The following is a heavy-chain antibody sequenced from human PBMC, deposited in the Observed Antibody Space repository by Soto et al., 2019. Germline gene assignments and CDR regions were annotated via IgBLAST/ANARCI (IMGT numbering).Heavy chain of an antibody. Sequence: GESLKISCKGSGYSFTNYWIGWVRQMPGKGLEWMGIIYPGDSDTRYSPSFQGQVTISADKSITTAYLQWSSLKASDTAIYYRARCASSGSLDWFDPWGQGTLVTVSS. D-gene: IGHD1-26*01. CDR3: ARCASSGSLDWFDP. CDR1: GYSFTNYW. CDR2: IYPGDSDT. V-gene: IGHV5-51*01. J-gene: IGHJ5*02.